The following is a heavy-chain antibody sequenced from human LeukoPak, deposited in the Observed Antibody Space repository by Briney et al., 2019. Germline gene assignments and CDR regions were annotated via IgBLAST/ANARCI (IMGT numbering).Heavy chain of an antibody. J-gene: IGHJ5*02. D-gene: IGHD2/OR15-2a*01. CDR2: ISWQSGKI. V-gene: IGHV3-9*01. CDR3: ARSPTFRGWFDP. CDR1: GFTFDDYA. Sequence: GGSLRLSCAASGFTFDDYAMHWVRQAPGKGLEWVSGISWQSGKIGYADSVKGRFTISRDSAKNSLYLQVNSLRAEDTAVYYCARSPTFRGWFDPWGQGTLVTVSS.